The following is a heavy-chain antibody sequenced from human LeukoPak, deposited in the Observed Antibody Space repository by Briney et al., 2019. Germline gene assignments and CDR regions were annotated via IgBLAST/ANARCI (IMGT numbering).Heavy chain of an antibody. D-gene: IGHD3-22*01. CDR3: AKDRPNYFGTNGHYYRRDGDY. V-gene: IGHV3-23*01. Sequence: PGGSLRLSCAASGFTFSSYAMSWVRQATGKGLEWVSSTSGSGGATYYADSVKGRFTISRDNSRNMLYLQMNSLRAEDTAVYYCAKDRPNYFGTNGHYYRRDGDYSGQGTLVTVSS. CDR2: TSGSGGAT. CDR1: GFTFSSYA. J-gene: IGHJ4*02.